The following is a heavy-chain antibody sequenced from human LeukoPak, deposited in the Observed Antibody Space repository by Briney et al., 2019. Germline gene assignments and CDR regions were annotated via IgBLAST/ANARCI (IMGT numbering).Heavy chain of an antibody. V-gene: IGHV4-30-4*08. J-gene: IGHJ4*02. Sequence: PSQTLSLTCTVSGGSISSGDYYWSWIRQPPGKGLEWIGYIYYSGSTYYNPSLKSRVTISVDTSKNQFSLKLSSVTAADTAVYYCARGGSSRFPFLDCWGQGTLVTVSS. CDR3: ARGGSSRFPFLDC. CDR2: IYYSGST. CDR1: GGSISSGDYY. D-gene: IGHD6-13*01.